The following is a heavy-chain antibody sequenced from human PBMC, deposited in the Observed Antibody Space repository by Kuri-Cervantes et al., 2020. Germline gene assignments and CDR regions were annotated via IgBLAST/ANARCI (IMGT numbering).Heavy chain of an antibody. CDR2: ISWDGGST. V-gene: IGHV3-43*01. Sequence: GGSLRLSCAASGFTFDDYTMHWVRQAPGKGLEWVSLISWDGGSTYYADSVKGRFTISRDNSKNSLYLQMNSLRTEDTALYYCAKDIRGVRLWNYGMDVWGQGTTVTVSS. J-gene: IGHJ6*02. CDR3: AKDIRGVRLWNYGMDV. D-gene: IGHD2-8*01. CDR1: GFTFDDYT.